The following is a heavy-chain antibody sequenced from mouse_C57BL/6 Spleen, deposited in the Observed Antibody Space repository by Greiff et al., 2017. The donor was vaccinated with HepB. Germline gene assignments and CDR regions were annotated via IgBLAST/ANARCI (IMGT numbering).Heavy chain of an antibody. Sequence: EVKLVESGGGLVKPGGSLKLSCAASGFTFSDYGMHWVRQAPEKGLEWVAYISSGSSTIYYADTVKGRFTISRDNAKNTLFLQMTSLRSEDTAMYYCARPTYYYGPFDYWGQGTTLTVSS. CDR3: ARPTYYYGPFDY. CDR2: ISSGSSTI. D-gene: IGHD1-1*01. CDR1: GFTFSDYG. V-gene: IGHV5-17*01. J-gene: IGHJ2*01.